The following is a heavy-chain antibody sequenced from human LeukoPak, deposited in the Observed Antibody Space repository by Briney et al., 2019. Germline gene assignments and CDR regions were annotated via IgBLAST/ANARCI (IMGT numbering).Heavy chain of an antibody. V-gene: IGHV1-8*01. CDR1: GYTFKNYD. Sequence: ASVKVSCKASGYTFKNYDINWVRQAPGQGLEWMAWMNPNNDNAGSTQKFQGRVTMTRDTSINTAYMELSSLRSDDTGVYYCARAAAGGDDPFDVWGQGSLIIVSS. CDR3: ARAAAGGDDPFDV. J-gene: IGHJ3*01. D-gene: IGHD6-25*01. CDR2: MNPNNDNA.